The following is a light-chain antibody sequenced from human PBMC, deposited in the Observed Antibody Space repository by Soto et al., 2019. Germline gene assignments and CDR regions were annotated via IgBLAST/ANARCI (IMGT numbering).Light chain of an antibody. CDR3: CSYAGTYSLL. Sequence: QSALTQPASVSGSPGQSITISCTGSSSDVGGYNYVSWYQQHPGKAPKLMIYEVSNRPSGISNRFSGSKSGNTASLTLSGLQAEDEADYYCCSYAGTYSLLFGGGTKLTVL. CDR2: EVS. V-gene: IGLV2-14*01. CDR1: SSDVGGYNY. J-gene: IGLJ2*01.